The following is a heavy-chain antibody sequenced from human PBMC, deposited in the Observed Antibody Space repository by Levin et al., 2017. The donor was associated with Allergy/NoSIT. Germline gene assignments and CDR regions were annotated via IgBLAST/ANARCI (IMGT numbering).Heavy chain of an antibody. CDR1: GFTFSNYA. CDR2: ISWNSGTK. J-gene: IGHJ2*01. CDR3: AKSDINWYFDL. Sequence: SLRLSCNTSGFTFSNYAMHWVRQGPGKGLEWVAGISWNSGTKDYADSVKGRFTISRDNDKKSVHLQMSSLRLEDTALYYCAKSDINWYFDLWGRGTLVSVSS. V-gene: IGHV3-9*01.